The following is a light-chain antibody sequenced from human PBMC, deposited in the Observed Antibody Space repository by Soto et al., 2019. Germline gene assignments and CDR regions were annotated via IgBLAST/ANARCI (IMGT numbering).Light chain of an antibody. Sequence: DIQMTQSPSTLSASVGDRVTITCRASQSISTWLAWYQQKPGTAPKLLIYKASSLQSGVPSRFSGSGSGTEFTPTISSLQPDDFATYYCQQYVRAFRSFGQGTKVDIK. CDR2: KAS. CDR1: QSISTW. J-gene: IGKJ1*01. CDR3: QQYVRAFRS. V-gene: IGKV1-5*03.